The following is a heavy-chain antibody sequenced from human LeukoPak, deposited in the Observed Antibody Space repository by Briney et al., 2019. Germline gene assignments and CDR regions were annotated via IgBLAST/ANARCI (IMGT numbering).Heavy chain of an antibody. Sequence: GGSLRLSCAASGFTVSSNYMSWVRQAPGKGLEWVSVIYSGGSTYYADSVKGRFTISRDNSKNTLYLQMSSLRAEDTAIYYCARSENGKFDSWGQGILVTVSS. CDR2: IYSGGST. CDR1: GFTVSSNY. CDR3: ARSENGKFDS. V-gene: IGHV3-53*01. D-gene: IGHD1-26*01. J-gene: IGHJ5*01.